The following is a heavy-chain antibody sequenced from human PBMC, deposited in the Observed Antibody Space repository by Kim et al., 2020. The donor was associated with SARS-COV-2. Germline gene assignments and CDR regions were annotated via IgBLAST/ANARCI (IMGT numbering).Heavy chain of an antibody. CDR2: ISSSGSTI. CDR1: GFSFSDYY. Sequence: GGSLRLSCAASGFSFSDYYMSWIRQAPGKGLEWVSYISSSGSTIYYADSVKGRFTISRDNAKNSLYLQMNSLRAEDTAVYYCSREGYGADYYYYYYMDVWGKGTTITVSS. J-gene: IGHJ6*03. CDR3: SREGYGADYYYYYYMDV. V-gene: IGHV3-11*01. D-gene: IGHD4-17*01.